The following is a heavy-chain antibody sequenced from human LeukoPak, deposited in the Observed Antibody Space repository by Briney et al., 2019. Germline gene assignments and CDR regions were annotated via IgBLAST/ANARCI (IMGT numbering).Heavy chain of an antibody. V-gene: IGHV4-59*01. Sequence: PSETLSLTCIVSGGSISSKYWNWIRQPPGKGLEWIGYIYNSGSTNYNPSLKSRVTISIDTSKNQFSLSLSSVTAADTAVYYCARGQTPGANYYYHYGMDVWSQGTTVTVSS. CDR1: GGSISSKY. J-gene: IGHJ6*02. D-gene: IGHD2-15*01. CDR2: IYNSGST. CDR3: ARGQTPGANYYYHYGMDV.